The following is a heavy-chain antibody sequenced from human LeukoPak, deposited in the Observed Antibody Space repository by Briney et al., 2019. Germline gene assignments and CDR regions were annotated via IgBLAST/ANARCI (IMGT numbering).Heavy chain of an antibody. CDR2: INPNSRGT. D-gene: IGHD3-22*01. V-gene: IGHV1-2*02. CDR1: GYTFTDYY. J-gene: IGHJ6*02. CDR3: ARGERDYFDSSGYYYRGRMDV. Sequence: ASVKVSCKASGYTFTDYYMHWVRQAPGQGLEWMGWINPNSRGTNYAQKFQGRVTMTRDTSISTAYMELSRLTSDDTAVYCCARGERDYFDSSGYYYRGRMDVWGQGTTVIVSS.